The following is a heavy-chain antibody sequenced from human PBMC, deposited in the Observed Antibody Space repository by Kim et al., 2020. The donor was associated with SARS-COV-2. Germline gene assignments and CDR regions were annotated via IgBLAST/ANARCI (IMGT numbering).Heavy chain of an antibody. Sequence: SYADSVEGRFTISRDNSKNTVYLQMNSLRADDTAVYYCAKLIGSAPVDYWGRGTLISVSS. J-gene: IGHJ4*02. V-gene: IGHV3-23*01. D-gene: IGHD1-20*01. CDR3: AKLIGSAPVDY.